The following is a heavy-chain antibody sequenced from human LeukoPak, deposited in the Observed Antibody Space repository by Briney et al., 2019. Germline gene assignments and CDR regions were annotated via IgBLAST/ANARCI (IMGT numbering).Heavy chain of an antibody. D-gene: IGHD3-10*01. CDR1: GGSFSGYY. CDR2: INHSGST. Sequence: SETLSLTCAVYGGSFSGYYWSWIRQPPGKGLEWIGEINHSGSTNYNPSLKSRVTISVDTSKNQFSLKLSSVTAADTAVYYCARDPMVRGVKAYYYGMDVWGQGTTVTVSS. V-gene: IGHV4-34*01. CDR3: ARDPMVRGVKAYYYGMDV. J-gene: IGHJ6*02.